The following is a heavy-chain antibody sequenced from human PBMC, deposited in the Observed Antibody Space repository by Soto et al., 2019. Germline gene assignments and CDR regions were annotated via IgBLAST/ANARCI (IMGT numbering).Heavy chain of an antibody. D-gene: IGHD5-18*01. CDR3: ARTLGRGYSYGYYFDY. CDR2: ISYDGSNE. J-gene: IGHJ4*02. CDR1: GFTFSGYA. Sequence: QVQLVESGGGVVQPGRSLRLSCAASGFTFSGYAMHWVRQAPGKGLEWVAIISYDGSNEYYTDSVKGRFTISRDNSKNTLYLHMNSLRTEDTAVYYCARTLGRGYSYGYYFDYWGQGTLVTVSS. V-gene: IGHV3-30-3*01.